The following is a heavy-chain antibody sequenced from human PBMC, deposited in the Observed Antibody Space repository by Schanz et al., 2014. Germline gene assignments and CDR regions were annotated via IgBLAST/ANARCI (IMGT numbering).Heavy chain of an antibody. D-gene: IGHD5-18*01. CDR2: ISYGTSYI. Sequence: EVQLLESGGGLVKPWGSLRLSCAASGFNFSSYSLNWVRQAPGKGLEWVSSISYGTSYIYYAESVKGRFTISRDNAKNSLYLQMNGLRAEDTAVYYCARVALPGYSSPRDAFDIWGQGTMVTVSS. J-gene: IGHJ3*02. V-gene: IGHV3-21*01. CDR1: GFNFSSYS. CDR3: ARVALPGYSSPRDAFDI.